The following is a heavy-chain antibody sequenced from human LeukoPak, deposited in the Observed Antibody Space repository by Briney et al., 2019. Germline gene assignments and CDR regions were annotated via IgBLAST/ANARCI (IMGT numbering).Heavy chain of an antibody. CDR2: ITADNFNT. Sequence: ASVKVSCKASGYTFNSYPLTWVRQAPGVGFEWVGWITADNFNTNYAQKLQGRVTMTTDTSTSTAYMELRSLRSDDTAVYYCARDLMVRGRSMGYWGQGTLVTVSS. V-gene: IGHV1-18*01. J-gene: IGHJ4*02. CDR1: GYTFNSYP. CDR3: ARDLMVRGRSMGY. D-gene: IGHD3-10*01.